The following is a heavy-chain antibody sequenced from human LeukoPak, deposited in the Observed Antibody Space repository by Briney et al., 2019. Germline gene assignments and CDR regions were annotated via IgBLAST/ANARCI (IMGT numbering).Heavy chain of an antibody. Sequence: SVKVSCKASGGTFSNNAITWVRQAPGQGLEWMGGIIPILGTADYAQRFQGRVTITADDSTRTVYMELSSLRSEDTAVYYCARQGSPGLRPEPIPAAGPQEAWGQGTLVTVSS. CDR3: ARQGSPGLRPEPIPAAGPQEA. J-gene: IGHJ5*01. CDR1: GGTFSNNA. D-gene: IGHD6-13*01. CDR2: IIPILGTA. V-gene: IGHV1-69*01.